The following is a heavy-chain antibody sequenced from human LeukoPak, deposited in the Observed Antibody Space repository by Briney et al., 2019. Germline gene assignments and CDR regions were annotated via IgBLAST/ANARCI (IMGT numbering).Heavy chain of an antibody. D-gene: IGHD4-23*01. J-gene: IGHJ4*02. CDR2: INSDGTTT. Sequence: GGSLRLSCAASGFTLSTYWMHWVRQAPGKGLVWVSRINSDGTTTTYADSVKGRFTISRDNSKNTLYLQMNSLRADDTAVYYCARDSGTTVGYFDYWGQGTLVTVSS. V-gene: IGHV3-74*01. CDR1: GFTLSTYW. CDR3: ARDSGTTVGYFDY.